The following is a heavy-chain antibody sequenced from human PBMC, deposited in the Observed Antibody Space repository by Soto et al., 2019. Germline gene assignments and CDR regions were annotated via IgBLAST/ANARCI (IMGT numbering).Heavy chain of an antibody. CDR1: GGTFSSYT. CDR2: IIPILGIA. CDR3: ARGGAMEYFQH. V-gene: IGHV1-69*02. J-gene: IGHJ1*01. D-gene: IGHD3-16*01. Sequence: QVQLVQSGAEVKKPGSSVKVSCKASGGTFSSYTISWVRQAPGQGLEWMGRIIPILGIANYAQKFQGRDTITVXKSTSTAYMELSSLRSEDTAVYYCARGGAMEYFQHWGQGTLVTVSS.